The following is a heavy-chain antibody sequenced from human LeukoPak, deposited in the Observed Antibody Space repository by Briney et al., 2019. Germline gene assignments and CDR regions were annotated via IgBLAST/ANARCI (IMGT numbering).Heavy chain of an antibody. CDR2: TYYRSKWYN. Sequence: SQTLSLTCAISGDSVSGNSAAWNWIRQSPSRGLEWLGRTYYRSKWYNDYAVSVKSRININPDTSKNQFSLQLNSVTPEDTAVYYCARSGAETYYYDSSGSDDAFDIWGQGTMVTVSS. D-gene: IGHD3-22*01. CDR3: ARSGAETYYYDSSGSDDAFDI. J-gene: IGHJ3*02. CDR1: GDSVSGNSAA. V-gene: IGHV6-1*01.